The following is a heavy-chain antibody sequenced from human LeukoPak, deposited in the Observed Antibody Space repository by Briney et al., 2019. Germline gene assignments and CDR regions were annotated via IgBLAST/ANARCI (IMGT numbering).Heavy chain of an antibody. V-gene: IGHV4-4*09. CDR3: ATMTRRGQYYFDN. D-gene: IGHD3-22*01. CDR2: IYHSGNT. Sequence: SETLSLTCTVSGVSITTYYWSWVRQPPGKGLEWFGFIYHSGNTNYNPSLKSRVTMSVDTSKSQFSLRLSSVTAADTAVYYCATMTRRGQYYFDNWGRGTLVTVSP. J-gene: IGHJ4*02. CDR1: GVSITTYY.